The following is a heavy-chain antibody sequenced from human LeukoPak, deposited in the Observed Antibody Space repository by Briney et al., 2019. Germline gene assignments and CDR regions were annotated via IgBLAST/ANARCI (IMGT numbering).Heavy chain of an antibody. CDR2: IYYSGST. V-gene: IGHV4-59*01. D-gene: IGHD2-15*01. CDR3: ARGGVVGAIDY. J-gene: IGHJ4*02. Sequence: SETLSLTCTVSGGSISSYYWSWIRQPPGKGLEWIGYIYYSGSTNYNPSLKSRVTISVDTSKDQFSLKLSSVTAADTAVYYCARGGVVGAIDYWGQGTLVTVSS. CDR1: GGSISSYY.